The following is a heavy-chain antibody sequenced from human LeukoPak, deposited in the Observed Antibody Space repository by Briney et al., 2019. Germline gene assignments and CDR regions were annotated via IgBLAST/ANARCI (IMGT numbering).Heavy chain of an antibody. CDR3: ARHLEGEYGDYVSYFDY. J-gene: IGHJ4*02. CDR1: GGSISSYY. D-gene: IGHD4-17*01. Sequence: SETLSLTCTVSGGSISSYYWSWIRQPPGKGLEWIGYIYYSGSTNYNPSLKSRVTISVDTSKNQFSLKLSSVTAADTAVYYCARHLEGEYGDYVSYFDYWGQGTLVTVSS. V-gene: IGHV4-59*08. CDR2: IYYSGST.